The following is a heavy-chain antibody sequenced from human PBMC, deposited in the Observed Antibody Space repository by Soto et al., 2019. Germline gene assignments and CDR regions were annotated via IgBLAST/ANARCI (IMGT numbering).Heavy chain of an antibody. J-gene: IGHJ4*02. CDR3: ARGEYSYGPQFDY. CDR1: GGPISSGGYY. D-gene: IGHD5-18*01. V-gene: IGHV4-31*03. CDR2: IFYTGTT. Sequence: QVQLQESGPGLVKPSQTLSLACTVSGGPISSGGYYWNWIRQHPGKGLEWVGYIFYTGTTHYNPSLESRVTISFDTSKNRFSLRLNSVTAADTAVYYCARGEYSYGPQFDYWGQGTLVTVSS.